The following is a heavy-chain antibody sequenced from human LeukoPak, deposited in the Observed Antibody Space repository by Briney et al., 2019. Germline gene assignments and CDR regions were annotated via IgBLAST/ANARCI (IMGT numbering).Heavy chain of an antibody. CDR1: GVSISSGGYY. Sequence: SQTLSLTCTVSGVSISSGGYYWSWIRQHPGKGLEWIGYIYYSGSTNYNPSLKSRVTMSVDTSKSQFSLKLTSVTAADTALYYCARGANRLDSWGRGTLVTVSS. V-gene: IGHV4-31*03. CDR2: IYYSGST. D-gene: IGHD1-14*01. CDR3: ARGANRLDS. J-gene: IGHJ4*02.